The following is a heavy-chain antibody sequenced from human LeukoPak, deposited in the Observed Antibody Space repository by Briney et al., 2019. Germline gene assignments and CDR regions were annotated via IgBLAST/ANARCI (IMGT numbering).Heavy chain of an antibody. V-gene: IGHV1-69*06. Sequence: SVKVSCKASGYTFTSYGISWVRQAPGQGLEWMGGIIPIFGTANYAQKFQGRVTITADKSTSTAYMELSSLRSEDTAVYYCATPERYYYDSSGLGRELFDYWGQGTLVTVSS. D-gene: IGHD3-22*01. CDR1: GYTFTSYG. CDR3: ATPERYYYDSSGLGRELFDY. CDR2: IIPIFGTA. J-gene: IGHJ4*02.